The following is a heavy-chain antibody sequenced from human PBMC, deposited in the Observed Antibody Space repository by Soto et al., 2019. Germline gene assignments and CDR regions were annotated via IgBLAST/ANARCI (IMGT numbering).Heavy chain of an antibody. CDR1: GGTFSSYA. CDR2: IIPLFGTT. CDR3: ATNNRASYHFDY. V-gene: IGHV1-69*13. Sequence: ASVKVSCKAFGGTFSSYAISWVRQAPGQGLEWMGGIIPLFGTTNYAPKFQGRVAITADERARTAYMDLSSLKSEDTAVYYCATNNRASYHFDYWGQGTLVTVSS. D-gene: IGHD3-16*02. J-gene: IGHJ4*02.